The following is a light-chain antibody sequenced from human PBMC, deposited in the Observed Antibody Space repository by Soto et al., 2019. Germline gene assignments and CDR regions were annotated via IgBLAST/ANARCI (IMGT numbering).Light chain of an antibody. CDR2: DVS. V-gene: IGLV2-14*01. Sequence: QSVLTQPASVSGSPGPSITISCTGTSSDVGGYNYVSWYQQHSGKAPKLMIYDVSNRPSGVSNRFSGSKSGNTASLTISGLQAEDEADYYCVSYASSSTLYVFGTGTKLTVL. J-gene: IGLJ1*01. CDR1: SSDVGGYNY. CDR3: VSYASSSTLYV.